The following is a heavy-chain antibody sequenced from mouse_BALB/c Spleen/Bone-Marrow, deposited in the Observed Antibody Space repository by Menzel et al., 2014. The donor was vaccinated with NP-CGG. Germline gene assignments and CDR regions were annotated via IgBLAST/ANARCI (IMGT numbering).Heavy chain of an antibody. CDR3: ARASYYYGSRYDY. J-gene: IGHJ2*01. CDR1: GFSLTSYG. D-gene: IGHD1-1*01. CDR2: IGIGGST. Sequence: VQLVESGPGLVAPSQRLSITCTVSGFSLTSYGVHWVRQPPGKGLEWLGVIGIGGSTNYNSALMSRLSISKDNSKSQVFLKMNSLQTDDTAMYYCARASYYYGSRYDYWGQGTTLTVSS. V-gene: IGHV2-9*02.